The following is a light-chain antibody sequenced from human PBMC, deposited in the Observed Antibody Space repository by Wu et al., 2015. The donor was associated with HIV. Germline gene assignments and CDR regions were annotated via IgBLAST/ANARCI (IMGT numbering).Light chain of an antibody. V-gene: IGKV3-20*01. CDR2: GVS. CDR3: QYYDNSPWA. J-gene: IGKJ1*01. CDR1: QSVTSSY. Sequence: EIVLTQSPGTLSLSPGERATLSCRASQSVTSSYLAWYQQKPGQAPRLLMYGVSSRATGIPDRFSGSGSGTDFTLTISRLEPEDFAVYYCQYYDNSPWAFGQGTKVEI.